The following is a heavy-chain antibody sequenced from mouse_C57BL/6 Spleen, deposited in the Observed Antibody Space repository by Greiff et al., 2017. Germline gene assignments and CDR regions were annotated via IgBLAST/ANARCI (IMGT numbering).Heavy chain of an antibody. CDR2: IYPSDSET. J-gene: IGHJ2*01. Sequence: QVQLQQPGAELVRPGSSVKLSCKASGYTFTSYWMDWVKQRPGQGLEWIGNIYPSDSETHYNQKFKDKDTLTVDKSSSTAYMQLSSLTSEDSAVYYCERSAKSFDYWGQGNTLTVSS. CDR3: ERSAKSFDY. CDR1: GYTFTSYW. V-gene: IGHV1-61*01. D-gene: IGHD3-3*01.